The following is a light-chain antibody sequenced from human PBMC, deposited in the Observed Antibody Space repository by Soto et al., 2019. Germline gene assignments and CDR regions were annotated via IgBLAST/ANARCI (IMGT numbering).Light chain of an antibody. V-gene: IGLV2-14*01. CDR3: SAYARGPLLV. Sequence: QSVLTQPASVSGSPGQSITVSCTGTSSGFDTYNSVSWYQQHPGKAPRLIIYEVSNRPSGVSNRFSGSKSGNTASLTISGLQAEDEAEYYCSAYARGPLLVCGSGTKVTVL. J-gene: IGLJ1*01. CDR1: SSGFDTYNS. CDR2: EVS.